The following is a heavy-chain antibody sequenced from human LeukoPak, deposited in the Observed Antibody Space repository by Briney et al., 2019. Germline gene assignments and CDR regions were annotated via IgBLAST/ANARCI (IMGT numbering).Heavy chain of an antibody. Sequence: PSETLSLTCTVSGGSISSGGYYWSWIRQHPGKGLEWIGYIYYSGSTYYNPSLKSRVTISVDTSKNQFSLKLSSVTAADTAVYYCARQSRGEKSGPHPGWDNWFDPWGQGTLVTVSS. D-gene: IGHD6-19*01. CDR3: ARQSRGEKSGPHPGWDNWFDP. CDR2: IYYSGST. J-gene: IGHJ5*02. CDR1: GGSISSGGYY. V-gene: IGHV4-31*03.